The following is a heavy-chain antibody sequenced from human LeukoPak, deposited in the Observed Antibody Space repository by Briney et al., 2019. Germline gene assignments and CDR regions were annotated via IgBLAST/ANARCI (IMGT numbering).Heavy chain of an antibody. J-gene: IGHJ3*02. CDR1: GFTVSSNY. V-gene: IGHV3-53*01. Sequence: GGSQRLSCAASGFTVSSNYMSWVRQAPGKGLEWVSVIYSGGSTYYADSVKGRFTISRDNSKNTLYLQMNSLRAEDTAAYYCARDIDGVRDNAFDIWGQGTMVTVSS. CDR2: IYSGGST. CDR3: ARDIDGVRDNAFDI. D-gene: IGHD3-10*01.